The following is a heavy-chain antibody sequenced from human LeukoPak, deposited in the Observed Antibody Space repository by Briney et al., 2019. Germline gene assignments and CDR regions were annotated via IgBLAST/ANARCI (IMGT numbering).Heavy chain of an antibody. CDR3: ATGDVDIVANFDY. J-gene: IGHJ4*02. CDR1: GYTFTSYA. V-gene: IGHV1-8*02. Sequence: ASVKVSCKASGYTFTSYAMNWVRQATGQGLEWMGWMNPNSGNTGYAQKFQGRVTMTRNTSISTAYMELSSLRSEDTAVYYCATGDVDIVANFDYWGQGTLVTVSS. CDR2: MNPNSGNT. D-gene: IGHD5-12*01.